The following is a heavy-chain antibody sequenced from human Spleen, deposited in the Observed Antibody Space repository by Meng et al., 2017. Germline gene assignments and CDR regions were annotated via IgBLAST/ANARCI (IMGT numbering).Heavy chain of an antibody. V-gene: IGHV1-2*02. J-gene: IGHJ4*02. CDR2: ISKNSGYT. Sequence: QVQLVQSGAEVTKPGASVKVSCGASGYTFTGYYMHWVRQAPGQGLEWMGWISKNSGYTKYAQKVQGRVTITSDTSTDTAYMELRSLRSDDTAVYYCASGHYTGYWGQGTLVTVSS. CDR3: ASGHYTGY. CDR1: GYTFTGYY. D-gene: IGHD2-2*02.